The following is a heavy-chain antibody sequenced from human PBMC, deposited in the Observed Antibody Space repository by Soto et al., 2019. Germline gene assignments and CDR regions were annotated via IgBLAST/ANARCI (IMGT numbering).Heavy chain of an antibody. D-gene: IGHD1-1*01. CDR3: ARDKGVQLERLTKFDY. CDR2: ISSSSSTI. V-gene: IGHV3-48*01. J-gene: IGHJ4*02. Sequence: EVQLVESGGGLVQPGGSLRLSCAASGFIFSTYSMNWVRQAPGKGLEWVSYISSSSSTIYYADSVKGRFTISRDNAKNSLYLQMNSLRAEDTALYYCARDKGVQLERLTKFDYWGQGTLVTVSS. CDR1: GFIFSTYS.